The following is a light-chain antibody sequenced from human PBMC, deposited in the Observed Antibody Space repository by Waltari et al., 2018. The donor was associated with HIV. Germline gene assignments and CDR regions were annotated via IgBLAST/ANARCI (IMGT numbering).Light chain of an antibody. CDR2: DAS. Sequence: EIVLTQSPATLSLSPGERATLSCRASHSVSNYLVWYQQKPGQAPSLLIYDASNRATGIPARFSGSGSGTDFTLTISSLDPEDSAVYYCQQRSNWPYTFGQGTKLEIK. CDR1: HSVSNY. J-gene: IGKJ2*01. CDR3: QQRSNWPYT. V-gene: IGKV3-11*01.